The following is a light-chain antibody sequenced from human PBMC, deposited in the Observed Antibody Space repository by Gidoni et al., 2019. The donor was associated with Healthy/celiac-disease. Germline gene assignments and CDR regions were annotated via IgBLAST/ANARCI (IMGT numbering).Light chain of an antibody. CDR2: DVR. CDR3: SSYTSSSTHVV. CDR1: SSDGGGYNY. V-gene: IGLV2-14*01. Sequence: QSALTQPASVSGSPGQSITISCTGTSSDGGGYNYVSWYQQHPGKAPKLMIYDVRNRPSGVSNRFSGSKSGNTASLTISGLQADDEADYYCSSYTSSSTHVVFGGGTKLTVL. J-gene: IGLJ2*01.